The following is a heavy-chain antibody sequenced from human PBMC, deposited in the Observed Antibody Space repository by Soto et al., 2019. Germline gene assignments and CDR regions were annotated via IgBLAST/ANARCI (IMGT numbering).Heavy chain of an antibody. CDR3: GRKSQGSVTVTGNWYFDL. CDR2: ISGGGDAT. J-gene: IGHJ2*01. Sequence: QILESGGSLVQPGGSLRLSCVASGFTFGGYAMNWVRQAPGKGLEWVSGISGGGDATFYTDSVKGRFTISRDNSGNTLYMQMNRLRAEDTAVYFCGRKSQGSVTVTGNWYFDLWGRGTLVTVSS. D-gene: IGHD4-17*01. CDR1: GFTFGGYA. V-gene: IGHV3-23*01.